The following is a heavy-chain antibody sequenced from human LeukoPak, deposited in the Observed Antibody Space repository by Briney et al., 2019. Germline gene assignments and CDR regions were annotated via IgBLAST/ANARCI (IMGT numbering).Heavy chain of an antibody. Sequence: GESLKISCKGSGYSFTTYWIAWVLQVPGKGLEWVGIIHPRDSDIRYNPPFQGQVTISADKSISTAYLQWNSLKASDTAMYYCARMIGLGEVSSYFDCWGQGSLVTVSS. CDR2: IHPRDSDI. CDR3: ARMIGLGEVSSYFDC. D-gene: IGHD3-16*02. J-gene: IGHJ4*02. CDR1: GYSFTTYW. V-gene: IGHV5-51*01.